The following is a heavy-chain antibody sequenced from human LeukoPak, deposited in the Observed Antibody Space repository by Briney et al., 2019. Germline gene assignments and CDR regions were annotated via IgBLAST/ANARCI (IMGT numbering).Heavy chain of an antibody. Sequence: SETLSLTCAVYGGSFSGYYWSWIRQPPGKGPEWIGEINHSGSTNYNPSLKSRVTISVDTSKNQFSLKLSSVTAADTAVYYCASRRGSAWGQGTLVTVSS. CDR2: INHSGST. J-gene: IGHJ5*02. CDR3: ASRRGSA. V-gene: IGHV4-34*01. D-gene: IGHD3-16*01. CDR1: GGSFSGYY.